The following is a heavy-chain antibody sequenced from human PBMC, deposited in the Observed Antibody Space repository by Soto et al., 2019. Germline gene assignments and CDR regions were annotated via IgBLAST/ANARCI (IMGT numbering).Heavy chain of an antibody. V-gene: IGHV1-46*01. J-gene: IGHJ4*02. Sequence: GASVKVSCKASGYTFTSYYMHWLRQAPGQGLEWMGIINPSGGSTSYAQKFQGRVTMTRDTSTSTVYMELSSLRSEDTAVYYCYCSGSSLVDYWGQGTLVTVSS. D-gene: IGHD2-15*01. CDR3: YCSGSSLVDY. CDR2: INPSGGST. CDR1: GYTFTSYY.